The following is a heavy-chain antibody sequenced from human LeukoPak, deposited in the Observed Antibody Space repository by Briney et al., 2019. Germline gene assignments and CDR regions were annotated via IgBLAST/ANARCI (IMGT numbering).Heavy chain of an antibody. D-gene: IGHD3-22*01. J-gene: IGHJ4*02. V-gene: IGHV3-74*01. CDR2: INSEGSST. Sequence: GGSLRLSCAASGFTFSSYWMHWVRQAPGKGLVWVSRINSEGSSTSYADSVKGRFTISRDNAKNTLYLQMNSLRAEDTAVYYCARGPTYYYDSSGYFYWGQGTLVTVSS. CDR1: GFTFSSYW. CDR3: ARGPTYYYDSSGYFY.